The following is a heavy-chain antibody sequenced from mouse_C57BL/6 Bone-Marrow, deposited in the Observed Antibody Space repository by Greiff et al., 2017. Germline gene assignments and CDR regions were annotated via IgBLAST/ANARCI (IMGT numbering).Heavy chain of an antibody. V-gene: IGHV14-4*01. CDR1: GFNIKDDY. J-gene: IGHJ2*01. CDR2: IDPEIGDT. CDR3: SSFVGYYFDF. D-gene: IGHD2-2*01. Sequence: EVKLQESGAELVRPGASVKLSCTASGFNIKDDYIHWVKQRPEQGLEWIGWIDPEIGDTEYASKFQGKATITSDTSSNTTYLQLSSLTSEDTAVYCCSSFVGYYFDFWGQGTPLTVAS.